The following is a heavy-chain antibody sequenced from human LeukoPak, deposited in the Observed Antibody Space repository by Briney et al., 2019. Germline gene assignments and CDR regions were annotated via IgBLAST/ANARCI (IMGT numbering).Heavy chain of an antibody. Sequence: GRSLRLSCAASGFTFSSYAMHWVRQAPGKGLEWVAAISYDGSNKYYADSVKGRFTISRDNSKNTLYLQMNSLRAEDTAVYYCARERSSGSSSSGAFDYWGQGTLVTVSS. V-gene: IGHV3-30*01. CDR2: ISYDGSNK. D-gene: IGHD2-15*01. CDR3: ARERSSGSSSSGAFDY. J-gene: IGHJ4*02. CDR1: GFTFSSYA.